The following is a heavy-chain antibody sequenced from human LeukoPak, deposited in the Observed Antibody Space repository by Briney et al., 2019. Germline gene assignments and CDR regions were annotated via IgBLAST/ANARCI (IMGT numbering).Heavy chain of an antibody. CDR2: IYYSGST. D-gene: IGHD3-22*01. CDR3: ARDSWYYYVSSGYYYFDY. V-gene: IGHV4-39*07. CDR1: GGSISSSSYY. J-gene: IGHJ4*02. Sequence: SETLSLTCTVSGGSISSSSYYWGWIRQPPGKGLEWIGSIYYSGSTYYNPSLKSRVTISVDTSKNQFSLKLSSVTAADTAVYYCARDSWYYYVSSGYYYFDYWGQGTLVTVSS.